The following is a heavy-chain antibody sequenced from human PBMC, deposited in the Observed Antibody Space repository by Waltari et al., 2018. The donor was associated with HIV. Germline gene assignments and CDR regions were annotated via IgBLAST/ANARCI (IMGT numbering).Heavy chain of an antibody. CDR2: IYQTGST. CDR3: ARGVSPDHLWASYPDF. CDR1: VDSFSYYHREPYQSFTLYN. Sequence: QVELQQCGTGLLKTSETLSLKCAVYVDSFSYYHREPYQSFTLYNLNWFRQLPGKGLEWIGEIYQTGSTNSNPSLKSRLSMSIDTIKKQFSLKLISVTAADTAVYYCARGVSPDHLWASYPDFWGQGTLVTVSS. D-gene: IGHD3-16*02. J-gene: IGHJ4*02. V-gene: IGHV4-34*01.